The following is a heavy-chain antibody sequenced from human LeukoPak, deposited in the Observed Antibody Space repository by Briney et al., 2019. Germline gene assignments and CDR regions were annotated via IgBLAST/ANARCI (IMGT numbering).Heavy chain of an antibody. CDR1: GGSFSGYY. CDR3: ARSSRSGYSYY. J-gene: IGHJ4*02. Sequence: SETLSLTCAVYGGSFSGYYWSWIRQPPGKGLEWIGGINHSGSTNYNPSLKSRVTISVDTSKKQFSLKLSSVTAADTAVYYWARSSRSGYSYYWGQGTLVTVSS. D-gene: IGHD3-3*01. V-gene: IGHV4-34*01. CDR2: INHSGST.